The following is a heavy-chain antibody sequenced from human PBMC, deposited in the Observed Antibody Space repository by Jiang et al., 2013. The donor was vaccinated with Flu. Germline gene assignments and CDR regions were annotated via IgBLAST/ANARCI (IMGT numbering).Heavy chain of an antibody. CDR3: ARGMGATPPGFGY. CDR2: INTDIGNA. Sequence: MGWINTDIGNAKPSQKFQDRVTITSDTSASTAYMELSSLRSEDTAVYYCARGMGATPPGFGYWGQGTLVTVSS. J-gene: IGHJ4*02. D-gene: IGHD1-26*01. V-gene: IGHV1-3*04.